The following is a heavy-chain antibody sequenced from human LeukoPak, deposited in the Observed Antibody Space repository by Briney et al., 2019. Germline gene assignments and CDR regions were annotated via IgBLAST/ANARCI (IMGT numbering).Heavy chain of an antibody. J-gene: IGHJ4*02. D-gene: IGHD6-13*01. CDR3: AGSLAAAGRDQPTSYEYYFDY. CDR2: IIPVFGTA. CDR1: GGTFSSCA. V-gene: IGHV1-69*13. Sequence: GASVNVSCKASGGTFSSCAISWVRQAPGQGLEWMGGIIPVFGTANYAQRFQGRVTITADESTSTAYMELSSLRSEDTAVYYCAGSLAAAGRDQPTSYEYYFDYWGQGTLVTVSS.